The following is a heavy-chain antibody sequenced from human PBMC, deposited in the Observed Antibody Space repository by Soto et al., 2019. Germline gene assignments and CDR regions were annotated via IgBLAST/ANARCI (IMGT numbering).Heavy chain of an antibody. J-gene: IGHJ3*02. V-gene: IGHV1-69*13. Sequence: SVKVSCKASGGTFSSYAISWVRQAPGQGLEWMGGIIPIFGTANYAQKFQGRVTITADESTSTAYMELSSLRAEDTAAYYCARRWSGSYTLSGGSDMWGEGTM. CDR1: GGTFSSYA. D-gene: IGHD3-3*01. CDR3: ARRWSGSYTLSGGSDM. CDR2: IIPIFGTA.